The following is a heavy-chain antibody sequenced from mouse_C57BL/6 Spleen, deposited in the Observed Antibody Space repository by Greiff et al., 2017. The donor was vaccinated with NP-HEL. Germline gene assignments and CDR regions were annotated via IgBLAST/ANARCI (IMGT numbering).Heavy chain of an antibody. CDR2: IYPGSGST. D-gene: IGHD1-1*01. J-gene: IGHJ3*01. V-gene: IGHV1-55*01. Sequence: VQLQQPGAELVKPGASVKMSCKASGYTFTSYWITWVKQRPGQGLEWIGDIYPGSGSTNYNEKFKSKATLTVDTSSSTAYMQLSSLTSEDSAVYYCARYGITTVVDAWFAYWGQGTLVTVSA. CDR3: ARYGITTVVDAWFAY. CDR1: GYTFTSYW.